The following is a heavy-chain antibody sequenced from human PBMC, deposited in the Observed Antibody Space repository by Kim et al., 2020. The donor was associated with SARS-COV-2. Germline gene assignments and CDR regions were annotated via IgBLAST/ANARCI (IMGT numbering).Heavy chain of an antibody. V-gene: IGHV3-49*04. J-gene: IGHJ6*03. Sequence: GGSLRLSCTASGFTFGDYAMSWVRQAPGKGLEWVGFIRSKAYGGTTEYAASVKGRFTISRDDSKSIAYLQMNSLKTEDTAVYYCTRDHGGSITGTSYYYYYYMDVWGKGTTVTVSS. D-gene: IGHD1-7*01. CDR1: GFTFGDYA. CDR3: TRDHGGSITGTSYYYYYYMDV. CDR2: IRSKAYGGTT.